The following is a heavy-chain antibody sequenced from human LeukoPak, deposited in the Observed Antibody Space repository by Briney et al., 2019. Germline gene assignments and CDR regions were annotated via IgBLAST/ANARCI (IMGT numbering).Heavy chain of an antibody. CDR3: ARLYCSSTSCYYYYYGMDV. CDR2: ISSSSSYI. CDR1: GFTFSSYS. V-gene: IGHV3-21*01. D-gene: IGHD2-2*01. J-gene: IGHJ6*02. Sequence: PGGSLRLSCAASGFTFSSYSMNWVRQAPGKGLEWVSSISSSSSYIYYADSVKGRFTISRDNAKNSLYLQMNSLRAEDTAVYYCARLYCSSTSCYYYYYGMDVWGQGTTVTVSS.